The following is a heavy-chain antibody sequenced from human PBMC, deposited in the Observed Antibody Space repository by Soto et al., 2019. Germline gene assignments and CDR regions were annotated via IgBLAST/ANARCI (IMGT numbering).Heavy chain of an antibody. D-gene: IGHD6-19*01. J-gene: IGHJ4*02. CDR3: ARDVKQWLVKESGDY. V-gene: IGHV1-46*01. CDR2: INTSGGST. Sequence: QVQLVQSGAEVKKPGASVKVSCKASGYTFTSYYMHWVRQAPGQGLEWMGIINTSGGSTSYAQKFQGRVTMTRDTSTSTVYMELSSLRSEDTAVYYCARDVKQWLVKESGDYWGQGTLVTVSS. CDR1: GYTFTSYY.